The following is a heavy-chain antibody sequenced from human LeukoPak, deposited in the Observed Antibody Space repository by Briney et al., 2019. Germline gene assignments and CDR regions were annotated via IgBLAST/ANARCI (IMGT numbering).Heavy chain of an antibody. J-gene: IGHJ4*02. CDR3: ARDRDWAFDY. CDR2: IRSSDRAI. V-gene: IGHV3-48*02. Sequence: GGSLRLFCVASGFTFSTYSMNWVRQAPGKGLEWVSYIRSSDRAIYYADSLTGRFTISRDNAKNSLYLQMHSLRDEDTAVYYCARDRDWAFDYWGQGTVVTVSS. CDR1: GFTFSTYS. D-gene: IGHD3-9*01.